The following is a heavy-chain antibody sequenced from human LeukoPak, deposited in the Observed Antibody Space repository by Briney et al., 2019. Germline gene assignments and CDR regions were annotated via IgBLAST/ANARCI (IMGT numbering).Heavy chain of an antibody. CDR1: GFTFSSYA. D-gene: IGHD3-10*01. V-gene: IGHV3-30*04. Sequence: GGSLRLSCAASGFTFSSYAMHWVRQAPGKGLEWVAVISYDGSNKYYADSVKGRFTISRDNSKNTLYLQMNSLRAEDTAVCYCARQIDGFGEFDYFDYWGQGTLVTVSS. CDR2: ISYDGSNK. CDR3: ARQIDGFGEFDYFDY. J-gene: IGHJ4*02.